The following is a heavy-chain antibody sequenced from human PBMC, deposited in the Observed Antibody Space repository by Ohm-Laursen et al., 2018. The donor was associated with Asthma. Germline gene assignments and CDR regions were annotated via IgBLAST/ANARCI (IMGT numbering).Heavy chain of an antibody. J-gene: IGHJ4*02. CDR1: GFSVSRHF. CDR2: IYPGGAT. V-gene: IGHV3-53*05. CDR3: SRGRYYGSGSGLLGY. Sequence: GSLRLSCAASGFSVSRHFMNWIRQGPEKGLEWVSDIYPGGATFYADSVKGRFTISRDNSKNTLDLQMNSLRAEDSALYYCSRGRYYGSGSGLLGYWGQGTLVTVSS. D-gene: IGHD3-10*01.